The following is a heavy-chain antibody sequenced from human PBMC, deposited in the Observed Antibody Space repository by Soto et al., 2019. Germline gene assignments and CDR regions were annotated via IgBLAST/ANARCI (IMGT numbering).Heavy chain of an antibody. J-gene: IGHJ4*02. Sequence: QVQLVQSGAEVKKPGSSVKVSCKASGGTFSSYTISWVRQAPGQGLEWMGRIIPILGIANYEQKFQGRVTITADKPTRTAYMGLSSLRSEDTAVYYCASGRQWEDVGRRLNWGQGTLVTVSS. CDR3: ASGRQWEDVGRRLN. CDR1: GGTFSSYT. V-gene: IGHV1-69*02. CDR2: IIPILGIA. D-gene: IGHD1-26*01.